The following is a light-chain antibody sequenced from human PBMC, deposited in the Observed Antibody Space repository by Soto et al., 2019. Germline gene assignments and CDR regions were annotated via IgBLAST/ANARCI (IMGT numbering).Light chain of an antibody. CDR2: DVS. Sequence: QSALTQPRSVSGSPGQSVIISCTGTSSDVGGYNYVSWYQQHPGKAPKLMIYDVSKRPSGVPDRFSGSKSGNTASLTISGLQAEDEADYFCCSYAGARIFGGGTKVTVL. J-gene: IGLJ2*01. CDR3: CSYAGARI. V-gene: IGLV2-11*01. CDR1: SSDVGGYNY.